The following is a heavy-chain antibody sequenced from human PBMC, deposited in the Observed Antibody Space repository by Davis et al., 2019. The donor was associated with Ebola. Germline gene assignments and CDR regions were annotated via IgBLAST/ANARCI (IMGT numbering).Heavy chain of an antibody. V-gene: IGHV3-74*01. D-gene: IGHD3-10*01. CDR1: GFTFSSYG. Sequence: HTGGSLRLSCAASGFTFSSYGMHWVRQAPGKGPVWVSRINPDGGRTGYADSVKGRFTISRDNSKNTLYLQMNSLRAEDTAVYYCAKEWSYYGSGSPFDYWGQGTLVTVSS. CDR2: INPDGGRT. CDR3: AKEWSYYGSGSPFDY. J-gene: IGHJ4*02.